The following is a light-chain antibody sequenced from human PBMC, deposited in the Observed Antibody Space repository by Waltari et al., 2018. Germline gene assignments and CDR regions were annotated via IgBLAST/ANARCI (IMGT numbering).Light chain of an antibody. Sequence: QSVLAQPPSVSGAPGQRVTISCTGSSSNIGAGYDVHWYQQVPGTAPKLLTHGNTNRPAGVPDRFSGSRSGTSASLAITGLQSDDEADYYCQSHDSRLNDYVVFGGGTKVTVL. CDR2: GNT. CDR3: QSHDSRLNDYVV. CDR1: SSNIGAGYD. V-gene: IGLV1-40*01. J-gene: IGLJ2*01.